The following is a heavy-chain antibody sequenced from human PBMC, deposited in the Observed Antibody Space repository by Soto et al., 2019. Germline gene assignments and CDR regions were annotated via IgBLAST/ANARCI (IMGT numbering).Heavy chain of an antibody. CDR1: GGAISFYN. J-gene: IGHJ3*02. CDR3: ARGDSTTHGDSFDI. Sequence: SETLSLTCTVSGGAISFYNWNWIRQSPGKGLEWIGYSYSSGSTNYNPSLKSRVTISVDPPKNQFSLQLTYVTAADTAVYYCARGDSTTHGDSFDIWGQGTMVTVSS. D-gene: IGHD6-13*01. V-gene: IGHV4-59*01. CDR2: SYSSGST.